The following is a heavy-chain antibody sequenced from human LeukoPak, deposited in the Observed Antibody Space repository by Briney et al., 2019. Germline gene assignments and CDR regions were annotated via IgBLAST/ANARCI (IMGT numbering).Heavy chain of an antibody. CDR3: ARGLYGGNPHSY. CDR2: INPNSGGT. J-gene: IGHJ4*02. V-gene: IGHV1-2*02. CDR1: GYTFTDYY. D-gene: IGHD4-23*01. Sequence: ASVKVSCTASGYTFTDYYIHWVRQAPGQGLEWMGWINPNSGGTKYAQKFQGRVTMTRDTSITTAYMELSRLRSDDSAVYYCARGLYGGNPHSYWGEGTLVTVSS.